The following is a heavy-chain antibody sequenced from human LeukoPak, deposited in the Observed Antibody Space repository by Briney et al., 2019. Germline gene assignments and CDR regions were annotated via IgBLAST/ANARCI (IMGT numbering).Heavy chain of an antibody. CDR3: ARGYTVTTN. CDR1: GGSISSTGYY. Sequence: SETLSLTCGVSGGSISSTGYYWSWIRQPAGKGLEWIGRIYSSGSTDYNPSLQSRVTISVDTSKNQFSLSLRSVTAADTAVYYCARGYTVTTNWGQGTLVTVSS. D-gene: IGHD4-17*01. J-gene: IGHJ4*02. CDR2: IYSSGST. V-gene: IGHV4-61*02.